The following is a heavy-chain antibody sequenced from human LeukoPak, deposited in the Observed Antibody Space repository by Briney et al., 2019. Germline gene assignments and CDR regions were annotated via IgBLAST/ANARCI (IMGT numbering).Heavy chain of an antibody. V-gene: IGHV3-30*03. J-gene: IGHJ4*02. CDR3: AREMATLD. D-gene: IGHD5-24*01. Sequence: PGGSLRLSCAASGFTFSSYGMHWVRQAPGKGLEWVAVISYDGSNKYYADSVKGRFTISRDNAKNSLYLQMNSLRAEDTAVYYCAREMATLDWGQGTLVTVSS. CDR1: GFTFSSYG. CDR2: ISYDGSNK.